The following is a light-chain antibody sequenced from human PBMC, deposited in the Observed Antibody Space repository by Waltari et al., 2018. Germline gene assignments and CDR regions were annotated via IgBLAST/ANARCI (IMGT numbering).Light chain of an antibody. CDR1: QSPLHSDGNTY. V-gene: IGKV2-30*02. CDR2: KVS. Sequence: DVVMTQSPLSLPITPGQPASMPCRSSQSPLHSDGNTYLSWFLQKPGQPPRRLIYKVSNRDSGVPDRFSGSGAGTDFTLKISRVEAEDVGVYYCMQGTHFPLTFGGGTKVEIK. CDR3: MQGTHFPLT. J-gene: IGKJ4*01.